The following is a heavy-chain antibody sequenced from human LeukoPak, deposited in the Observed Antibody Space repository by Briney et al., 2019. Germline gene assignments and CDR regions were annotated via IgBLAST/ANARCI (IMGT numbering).Heavy chain of an antibody. Sequence: HPGGSLRLSCAASGFTFNSYWMTWVRQAPGKGLEWVANIKQDESEKNYVDSVKGRFTISRDNAKDSLYLQMNSLRAEDTAVYYCAREIVQDYSDYESYFDYWGQGALVTVSS. V-gene: IGHV3-7*01. D-gene: IGHD4-11*01. CDR2: IKQDESEK. J-gene: IGHJ4*02. CDR3: AREIVQDYSDYESYFDY. CDR1: GFTFNSYW.